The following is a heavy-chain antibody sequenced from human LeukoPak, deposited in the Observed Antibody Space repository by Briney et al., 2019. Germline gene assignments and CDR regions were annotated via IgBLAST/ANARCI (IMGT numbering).Heavy chain of an antibody. V-gene: IGHV4-59*01. CDR2: IYYSGST. Sequence: SETLSLTCTVSGGSISSYYWSWIRQPPGKGLEWIGYIYYSGSTNYNPSLKSRVTISVDTSKNQFSLKLSSVTAADTAVYYCAIGDSSGYPLDYWGQGTLVIVSS. CDR3: AIGDSSGYPLDY. J-gene: IGHJ4*02. D-gene: IGHD3-22*01. CDR1: GGSISSYY.